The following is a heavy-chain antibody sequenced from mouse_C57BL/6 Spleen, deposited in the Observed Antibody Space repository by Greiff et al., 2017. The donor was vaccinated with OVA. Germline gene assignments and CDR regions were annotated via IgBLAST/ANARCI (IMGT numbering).Heavy chain of an antibody. J-gene: IGHJ1*03. CDR1: GFSLSTSGMG. CDR2: IYWDDDK. Sequence: QVQLQQSGPGILQSSQTLSLTCSFSGFSLSTSGMGVSWIRQPSGKGLEWLAHIYWDDDKRYNPSLKSRLTISKDTSRNQVFLKITSVDTADTATYYCARRASKLITTGGFDVWGTGTTVTVSS. V-gene: IGHV8-12*01. D-gene: IGHD1-1*01. CDR3: ARRASKLITTGGFDV.